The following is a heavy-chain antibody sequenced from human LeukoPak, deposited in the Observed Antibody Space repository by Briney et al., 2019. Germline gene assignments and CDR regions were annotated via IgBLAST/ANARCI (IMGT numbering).Heavy chain of an antibody. V-gene: IGHV3-21*01. CDR1: GFTFSSYS. CDR2: ISSSSSYI. J-gene: IGHJ5*02. CDR3: ARDRDNWNDNWFDP. D-gene: IGHD1-1*01. Sequence: GGSLRLSCTASGFTFSSYSMNWVHQAPGKGLEWVSSISSSSSYIYYADSVKGRFTISRDNAKNSLYLQMNSLRAEDTAVYYCARDRDNWNDNWFDPWGQGTLVTVSS.